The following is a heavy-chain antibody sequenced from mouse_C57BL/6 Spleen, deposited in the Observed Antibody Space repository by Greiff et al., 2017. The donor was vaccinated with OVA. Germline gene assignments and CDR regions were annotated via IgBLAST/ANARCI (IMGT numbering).Heavy chain of an antibody. J-gene: IGHJ3*01. Sequence: EVMLVESGGGLVKPGGSLKLSCAASGFTFSSYTMSWVRQTPEKRLEWVATISGGGGNTYYPDSVKGRFTISRDNAKNTLYLQMSSLRSEDTALYYCARLGDYVRFAYWGQGTLVTVSA. D-gene: IGHD2-4*01. V-gene: IGHV5-9*01. CDR1: GFTFSSYT. CDR3: ARLGDYVRFAY. CDR2: ISGGGGNT.